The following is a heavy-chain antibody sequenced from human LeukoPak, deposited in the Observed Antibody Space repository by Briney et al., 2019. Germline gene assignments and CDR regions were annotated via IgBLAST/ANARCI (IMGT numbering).Heavy chain of an antibody. CDR3: ARSSPTLFLRSSRQKYYFDY. D-gene: IGHD6-13*01. V-gene: IGHV1-18*01. CDR1: GYTFTSYG. CDR2: ISAYNDNT. Sequence: ASVKVSCKASGYTFTSYGISWVRQPPGQGLEWMGWISAYNDNTNYAQKLQGRVTMTTDTSTSTAYMELRSLRSDDTAVYYCARSSPTLFLRSSRQKYYFDYWGQGTLVTVSS. J-gene: IGHJ4*02.